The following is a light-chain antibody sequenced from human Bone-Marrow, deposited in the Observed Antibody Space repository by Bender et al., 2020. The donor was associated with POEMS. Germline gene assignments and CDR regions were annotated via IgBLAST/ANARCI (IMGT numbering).Light chain of an antibody. Sequence: QSALTQPPSASGSPGQSVTISCTGTSSYVGANDYVSWYQQYPGKAPKLMIYDVSKRPSGVPDRFSGSKSGNTASLTISGLQAEDEAEYFCCSYDGSDTYEVFGGGTKLTVL. CDR3: CSYDGSDTYEV. V-gene: IGLV2-11*01. J-gene: IGLJ3*02. CDR1: SSYVGANDY. CDR2: DVS.